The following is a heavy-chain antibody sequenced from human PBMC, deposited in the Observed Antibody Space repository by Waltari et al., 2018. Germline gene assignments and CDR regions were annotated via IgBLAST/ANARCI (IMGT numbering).Heavy chain of an antibody. V-gene: IGHV1-46*04. D-gene: IGHD2-2*01. CDR3: ARAGSSLIWGVAE. CDR2: VNPNGGST. Sequence: QVQLVQSGAEVKKPGASVKVSCKASGYIFPNFYIHWVRQAPGQGLEWMGTVNPNGGSTTYAQKVHDRVTMTRDTSTSTVHMELSSLRSEDTAVYYCARAGSSLIWGVAEWGQGTLVTVSS. J-gene: IGHJ4*02. CDR1: GYIFPNFY.